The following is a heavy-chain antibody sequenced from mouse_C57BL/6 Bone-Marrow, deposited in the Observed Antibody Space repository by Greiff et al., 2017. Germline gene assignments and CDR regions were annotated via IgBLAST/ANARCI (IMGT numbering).Heavy chain of an antibody. CDR2: IRLNSDNYAT. Sequence: EVQLVQPGGGLVQPGGSMKLSCVASGFTFSNYWMNWVRQSPEQGLEWVAQIRLNSDNYATHYEDSVKERFTISTDDSKSSVYLKKSNRRAEDTGIYYCRGSNYVGYWGQGTTLTVSS. CDR3: RGSNYVGY. D-gene: IGHD5-1*01. J-gene: IGHJ2*01. V-gene: IGHV6-3*01. CDR1: GFTFSNYW.